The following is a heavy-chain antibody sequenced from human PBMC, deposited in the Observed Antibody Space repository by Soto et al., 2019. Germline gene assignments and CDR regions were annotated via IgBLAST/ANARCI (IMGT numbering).Heavy chain of an antibody. CDR2: IFYVGSA. J-gene: IGHJ5*02. CDR3: ARAALYNRGHCWFDP. V-gene: IGHV4-31*03. CDR1: GGSISSGGYY. Sequence: PSETLSLTCTVSGGSISSGGYYWSWIRQRPGKGLEWMGYIFYVGSAYYNPSLESRVSMSVDTSRNQFSLKLTSVIAADTAVYYCARAALYNRGHCWFDPWGQGTLVTVSS. D-gene: IGHD3-10*01.